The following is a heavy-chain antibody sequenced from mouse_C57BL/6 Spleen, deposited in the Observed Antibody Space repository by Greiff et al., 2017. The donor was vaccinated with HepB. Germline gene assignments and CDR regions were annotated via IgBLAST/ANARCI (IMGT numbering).Heavy chain of an antibody. CDR1: GYTFTSYW. CDR3: ARESEGYSLDY. CDR2: IHPNSGST. V-gene: IGHV1-64*01. Sequence: QVQLQQPGAELVKPGASVKLSCKASGYTFTSYWMHWVKQRPGQGLEWIGMIHPNSGSTNYNEKFKSKATLTVDKSSSTAYMQLSSLTSEDSAVYYCARESEGYSLDYWGQGTTLTGSS. J-gene: IGHJ2*01. D-gene: IGHD3-2*02.